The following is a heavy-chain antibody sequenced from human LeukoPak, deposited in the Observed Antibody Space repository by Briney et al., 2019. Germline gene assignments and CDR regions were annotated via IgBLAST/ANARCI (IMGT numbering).Heavy chain of an antibody. CDR1: GYTFTSYG. Sequence: GASVKVSCKASGYTFTSYGISWVRQAPGQGLEWMGWISAYNGNTSYAQKLQGRVTMTTDTSTSTAYMELRSLRSDDTAVYYCASTTPMATKSRPLYYWGQGTLVTVSS. CDR3: ASTTPMATKSRPLYY. D-gene: IGHD5-12*01. J-gene: IGHJ4*02. CDR2: ISAYNGNT. V-gene: IGHV1-18*01.